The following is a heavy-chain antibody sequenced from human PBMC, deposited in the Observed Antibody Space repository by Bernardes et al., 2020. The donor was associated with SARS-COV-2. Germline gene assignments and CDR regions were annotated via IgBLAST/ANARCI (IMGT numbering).Heavy chain of an antibody. J-gene: IGHJ5*02. D-gene: IGHD6-19*01. CDR3: ARYSAGPGWYWFDP. V-gene: IGHV4-59*08. Sequence: SETLSLTCTVSGGSISSYYWSWIRQPPGKGLEWIGYIYYSGSTNYNPSLKSRVTISVDTSKNQFSLKLSSVTAADTAVYYCARYSAGPGWYWFDPWGQGTLVTVSS. CDR1: GGSISSYY. CDR2: IYYSGST.